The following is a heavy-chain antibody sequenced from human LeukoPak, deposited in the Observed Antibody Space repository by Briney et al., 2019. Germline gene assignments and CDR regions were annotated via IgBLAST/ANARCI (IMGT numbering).Heavy chain of an antibody. CDR2: INHSGST. J-gene: IGHJ3*02. D-gene: IGHD6-19*01. CDR3: ARPGYSSGWDDAFDI. CDR1: GGSFSGYY. V-gene: IGHV4-34*01. Sequence: SETLSLTCAVYGGSFSGYYWSWIRQPPGKGLEWIGEINHSGSTNYNPSLKSRVTISVDTSKNQFSLTLSSVTAADTAVYYCARPGYSSGWDDAFDIWGQGTMVTVSS.